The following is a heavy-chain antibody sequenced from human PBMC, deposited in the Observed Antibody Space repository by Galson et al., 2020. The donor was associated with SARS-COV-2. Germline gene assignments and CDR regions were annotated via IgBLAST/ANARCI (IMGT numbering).Heavy chain of an antibody. CDR2: IYWNDHK. J-gene: IGHJ4*02. D-gene: IGHD4-17*01. CDR1: GFSLSSTGVG. CDR3: AHRRNYGGNSVFDY. Sequence: SGPTLVKPTQTLTLTCTFSGFSLSSTGVGVGWIRQPPGQALEWLALIYWNDHKRYSPSLNNRLAITEDTSKNQVVLTMTNMDPVDTATYYGAHRRNYGGNSVFDYWGQGTLGTVSS. V-gene: IGHV2-5*01.